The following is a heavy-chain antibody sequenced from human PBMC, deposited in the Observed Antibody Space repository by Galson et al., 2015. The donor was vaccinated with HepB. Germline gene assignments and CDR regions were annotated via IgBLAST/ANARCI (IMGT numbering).Heavy chain of an antibody. J-gene: IGHJ4*02. D-gene: IGHD1-26*01. V-gene: IGHV3-33*01. Sequence: SLRLSCAASGFTFSSYGMHWVRQAPGKGLEWVAVIWYDGSNKYYADSVKGRFTISRDNSKNTLYLQMNSLRAEDTAVYYCARGGSYRPALVWADYWGQGTLVTVSS. CDR3: ARGGSYRPALVWADY. CDR2: IWYDGSNK. CDR1: GFTFSSYG.